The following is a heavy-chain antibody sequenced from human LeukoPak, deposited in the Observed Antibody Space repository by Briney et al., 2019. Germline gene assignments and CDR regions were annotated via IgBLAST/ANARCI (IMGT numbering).Heavy chain of an antibody. J-gene: IGHJ4*02. D-gene: IGHD3-9*01. CDR1: GYTFTDYY. V-gene: IGHV1-2*02. CDR3: ARSPHILTGENFDY. CDR2: INPNSGGT. Sequence: ASVKVSCKASGYTFTDYYMHWVRQAPGQGLEWMGWINPNSGGTNYAQKFQDRVTMTGDTSISTDYMELSRLRSADTAVYYCARSPHILTGENFDYWGQGTLVTVSS.